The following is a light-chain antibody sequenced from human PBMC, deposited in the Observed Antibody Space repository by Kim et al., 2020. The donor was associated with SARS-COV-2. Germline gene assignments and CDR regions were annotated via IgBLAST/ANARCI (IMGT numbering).Light chain of an antibody. CDR3: AAWDGSLNGVI. J-gene: IGLJ2*01. Sequence: GQRVTISCSGSRSNIRSNAVNWYQQLPGTAPKLLIYSDDHRPSGVPDRFSGSKSGTSASLAISGLQSEDEADYYCAAWDGSLNGVIFGGGTQLTVL. CDR2: SDD. CDR1: RSNIRSNA. V-gene: IGLV1-44*01.